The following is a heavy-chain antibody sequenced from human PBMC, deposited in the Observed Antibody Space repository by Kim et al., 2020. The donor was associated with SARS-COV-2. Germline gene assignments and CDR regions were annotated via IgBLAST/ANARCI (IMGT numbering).Heavy chain of an antibody. CDR3: ARGGDGWGLGMDV. Sequence: GGSLRLSCTASGFTFTSYAMNWVRQAPGKGLEWVSCISSSDSTIYYVDSVKGRFTISRDNAKNSLYLQMNSLRAEDTAVYYCARGGDGWGLGMDVWGQGTTGTVSS. D-gene: IGHD1-26*01. CDR1: GFTFTSYA. V-gene: IGHV3-48*03. CDR2: ISSSDSTI. J-gene: IGHJ6*02.